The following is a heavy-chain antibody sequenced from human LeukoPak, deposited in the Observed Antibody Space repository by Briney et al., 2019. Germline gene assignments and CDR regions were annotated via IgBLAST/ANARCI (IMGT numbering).Heavy chain of an antibody. J-gene: IGHJ4*02. V-gene: IGHV1-18*01. CDR2: ITTHNGNT. CDR3: ARKSTAHDY. CDR1: GYTFNTYE. Sequence: GASVKVSCKASGYTFNTYEISWVRQAPGQGLRWMGRITTHNGNTKYAQRFQGRVSMTTHTITTTAYMELRSLRSDDTAVYYCARKSTAHDYWGLGTLVTVS. D-gene: IGHD5-18*01.